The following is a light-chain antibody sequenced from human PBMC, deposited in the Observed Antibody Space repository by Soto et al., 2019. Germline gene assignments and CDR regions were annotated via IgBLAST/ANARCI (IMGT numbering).Light chain of an antibody. CDR1: QDISNY. Sequence: DIPMTQSPSSLSASVGDRVTITCQASQDISNYLNWYQQKPGKAPKLLIYDASNLETGVPSRFSGSGSGTDFTFTISSLQPEDIATYYCQQYDNLPLTFGGGPKVEIK. J-gene: IGKJ4*01. CDR2: DAS. CDR3: QQYDNLPLT. V-gene: IGKV1-33*01.